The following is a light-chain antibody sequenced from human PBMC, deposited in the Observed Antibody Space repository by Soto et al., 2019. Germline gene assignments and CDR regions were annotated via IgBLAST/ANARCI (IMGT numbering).Light chain of an antibody. V-gene: IGKV1-5*01. CDR2: DAS. CDR3: QQYNTYSSLS. Sequence: DIQMTQSPSTLSASVGDRVTITCRASQSISSWLAWYQQKLGRAPRLLIYDASSLESGVPSRFSGSVYGTEFTLTISSLQPDDFATYYCQQYNTYSSLSVGGGTKVEIK. CDR1: QSISSW. J-gene: IGKJ4*01.